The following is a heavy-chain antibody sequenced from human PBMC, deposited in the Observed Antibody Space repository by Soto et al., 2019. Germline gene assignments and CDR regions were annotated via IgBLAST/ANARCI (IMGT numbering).Heavy chain of an antibody. CDR1: VYALTTYT. V-gene: IGHV1-3*01. CDR2: INAGNGNT. D-gene: IGHD6-19*01. CDR3: ARGGEYSSVKN. Sequence: PSVTVSCKASVYALTTYTGHWVRQAPGQRLEWMGWINAGNGNTKYSQKFQGRVTITRDTSASTAYMELSSLTSEDTAVYYCARGGEYSSVKNWGQGTLVTVSS. J-gene: IGHJ4*02.